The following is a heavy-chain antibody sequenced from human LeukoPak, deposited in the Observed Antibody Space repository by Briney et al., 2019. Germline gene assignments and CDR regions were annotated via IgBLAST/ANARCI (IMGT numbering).Heavy chain of an antibody. CDR1: GFTFSSYA. D-gene: IGHD3-22*01. Sequence: PGRSLRLSCAASGFTFSSYAMHWVRQAPGKGLEWVAVISYDGTNKYYADSVKGRFTISRDNARNSLYLQMNSLRADDTAVYYCASSYYDSRLHAFDVWGQGTMVTVSS. J-gene: IGHJ3*01. CDR3: ASSYYDSRLHAFDV. V-gene: IGHV3-30*04. CDR2: ISYDGTNK.